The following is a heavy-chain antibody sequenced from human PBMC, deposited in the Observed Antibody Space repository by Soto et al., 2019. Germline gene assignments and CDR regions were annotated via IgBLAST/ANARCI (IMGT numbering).Heavy chain of an antibody. V-gene: IGHV1-8*01. CDR3: ARARPRGYQLLYWFDP. J-gene: IGHJ5*02. D-gene: IGHD2-2*01. Sequence: GASVKVSCKASGYTFTSYDSNWVLQSTGQGLEWMGWMNPNSGNTGYAQKFQGRVTMTRNTSISTAYMELSSLRSEDTAVYYCARARPRGYQLLYWFDPWGQGTLVTVSS. CDR1: GYTFTSYD. CDR2: MNPNSGNT.